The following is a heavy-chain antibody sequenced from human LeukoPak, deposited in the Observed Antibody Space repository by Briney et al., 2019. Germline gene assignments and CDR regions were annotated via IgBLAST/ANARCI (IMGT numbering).Heavy chain of an antibody. J-gene: IGHJ4*02. V-gene: IGHV1-46*01. CDR1: GYNFTNYY. CDR2: MNPSGDTT. Sequence: ASVKVSCKTSGYNFTNYYMPWVRQAPGHGLEWMGIMNPSGDTTTYAEKFQGRVTMTRDTSTSTVYMELSSLRSEDTAVYYCARGGALRYFEWFSAYWGQGTLVTVSS. CDR3: ARGGALRYFEWFSAY. D-gene: IGHD3-9*01.